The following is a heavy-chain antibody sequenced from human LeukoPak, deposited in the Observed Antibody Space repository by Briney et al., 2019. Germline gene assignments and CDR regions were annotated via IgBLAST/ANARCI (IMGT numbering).Heavy chain of an antibody. Sequence: PGGSLRLSCAAVGFSFSTYAMTWVRQAPGKGLEWVSTITNSGGSTSYADSVKGRFTISRDNSKNSLYLQMNSLRAEDTAVYYCARETSGSHWGQGTLVTVSS. CDR2: ITNSGGST. J-gene: IGHJ4*02. CDR1: GFSFSTYA. CDR3: ARETSGSH. D-gene: IGHD1-26*01. V-gene: IGHV3-23*01.